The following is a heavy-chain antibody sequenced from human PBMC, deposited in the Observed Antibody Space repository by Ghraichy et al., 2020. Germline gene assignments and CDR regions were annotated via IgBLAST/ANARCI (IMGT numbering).Heavy chain of an antibody. CDR1: GGSFSGYY. D-gene: IGHD3-10*01. CDR2: INHSGST. Sequence: SETLSLTCAVYGGSFSGYYWSWIRQPPGKGLEWIGEINHSGSTNYNPSLKSRVTISVDTSKNQFSLKLSSVTAADTAVYYCARGPILLPYYYGSGFVGYYFVYWGQGTLVTVSS. V-gene: IGHV4-34*01. CDR3: ARGPILLPYYYGSGFVGYYFVY. J-gene: IGHJ4*02.